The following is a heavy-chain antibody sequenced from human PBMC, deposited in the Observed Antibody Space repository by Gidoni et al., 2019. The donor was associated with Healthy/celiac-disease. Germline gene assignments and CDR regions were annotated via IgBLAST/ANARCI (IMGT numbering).Heavy chain of an antibody. D-gene: IGHD5-18*01. Sequence: QVQLQQWGAGLLKPSETLSLTCAVYGGSFSGYYWSWIRQPPGQGLEWIGEINHSGSTNYNPSLKSRVTISVDTSKNQFSLKLSSVTAADTAVYYCARCGYSYGYEDYWGQGTLVTVSS. CDR1: GGSFSGYY. J-gene: IGHJ4*02. CDR2: INHSGST. V-gene: IGHV4-34*01. CDR3: ARCGYSYGYEDY.